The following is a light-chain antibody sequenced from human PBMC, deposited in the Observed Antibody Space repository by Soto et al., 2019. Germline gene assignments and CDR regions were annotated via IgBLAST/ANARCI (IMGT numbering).Light chain of an antibody. CDR3: QQSYSTPPT. CDR1: QSISTR. Sequence: DIQMTQSASTLCASVGDRVTITCRASQSISTRLAWYQQKPGKAPTLLIFTSSSLQSGVPSRFSGSGSGTDFTLTISSLQPEDFATYYCQQSYSTPPTFGQGTKVDI. V-gene: IGKV1-39*01. J-gene: IGKJ1*01. CDR2: TSS.